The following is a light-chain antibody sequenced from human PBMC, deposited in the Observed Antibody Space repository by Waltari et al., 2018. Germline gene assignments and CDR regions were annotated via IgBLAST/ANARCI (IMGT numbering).Light chain of an antibody. Sequence: QSALTQPASVSGSPGQSITIPCPGTSNDVGGYGSVSWYQQYPGRAPKLIIYEVSYRPSGISTRFSGSKSGNTASLTISGLQADDEADYYCSSHTSTVPHVFGTGTRVTV. CDR3: SSHTSTVPHV. CDR1: SNDVGGYGS. J-gene: IGLJ1*01. CDR2: EVS. V-gene: IGLV2-14*01.